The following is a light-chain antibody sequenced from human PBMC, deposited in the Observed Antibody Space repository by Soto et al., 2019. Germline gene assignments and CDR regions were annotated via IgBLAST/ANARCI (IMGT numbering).Light chain of an antibody. CDR3: QQSYSTPYT. Sequence: DIQMTQSPSSLSVSLGDRVTITCRASQSISSYLNWYQQKPGKAPKILIYAASSLQSGVPSRFSGSGSGTDFTLTISSLQPEDFATYYCQQSYSTPYTFGQGTKLEIK. J-gene: IGKJ2*01. CDR1: QSISSY. CDR2: AAS. V-gene: IGKV1-39*01.